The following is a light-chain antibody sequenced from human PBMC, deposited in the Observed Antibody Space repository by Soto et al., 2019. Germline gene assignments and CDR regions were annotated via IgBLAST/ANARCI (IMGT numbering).Light chain of an antibody. Sequence: DVQMTQSPSSVSAAVGDRVPITCRSSQGLTSWLAWYQQKPGKATKLLIYAASSLQSGVPSRFSGSGSGTDFTLTISSLQPEDFATYYCQQTTSFPLTFGGESKVEIK. CDR3: QQTTSFPLT. V-gene: IGKV1-12*01. J-gene: IGKJ4*01. CDR1: QGLTSW. CDR2: AAS.